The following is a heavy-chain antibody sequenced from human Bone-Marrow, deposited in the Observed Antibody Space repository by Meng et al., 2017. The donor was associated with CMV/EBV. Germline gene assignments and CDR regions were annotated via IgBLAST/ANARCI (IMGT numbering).Heavy chain of an antibody. Sequence: SETLSLTCTVSGYSISSGYYWGWVRQPPGKGLEWIGSIYHSGSTYYNPSLKSRVTISVDTSKNQFSLKLSSVTAADTAVYYCARACTVVVIPPGDWFDPWGQGTLVTVSS. D-gene: IGHD2-15*01. CDR3: ARACTVVVIPPGDWFDP. CDR2: IYHSGST. V-gene: IGHV4-38-2*02. CDR1: GYSISSGYY. J-gene: IGHJ5*02.